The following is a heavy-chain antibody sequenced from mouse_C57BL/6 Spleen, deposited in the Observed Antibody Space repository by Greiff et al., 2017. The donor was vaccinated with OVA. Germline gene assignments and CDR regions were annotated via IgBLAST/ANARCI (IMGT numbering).Heavy chain of an antibody. Sequence: VQLQQSGPELVKPGASVKISCKASGYAFSSSWMNWVKQRPGKGLEWIGRIYPGDGDTNYNGKFKGKATLTADKSSSTAYMQLSSLTSEDSAVYFCAREWDYYGSKGYFDVWGTGTTVTVSS. D-gene: IGHD1-1*01. CDR2: IYPGDGDT. CDR1: GYAFSSSW. J-gene: IGHJ1*03. CDR3: AREWDYYGSKGYFDV. V-gene: IGHV1-82*01.